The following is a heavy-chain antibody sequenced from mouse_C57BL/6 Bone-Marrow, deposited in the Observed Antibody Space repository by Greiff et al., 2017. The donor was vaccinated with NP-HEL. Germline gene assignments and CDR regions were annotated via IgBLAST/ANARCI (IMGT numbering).Heavy chain of an antibody. CDR3: TRDDGSSPAFDV. CDR2: ISSGGDYI. Sequence: EVKLVESGEGLVKPGGSLKLSCAASGFTFSSYAMSWVRQTPEKRLEWVAYISSGGDYIYYADTVKGRFTISRDNARNTLYLQMSSLKSEDTAMYDCTRDDGSSPAFDVWGTGTTVTVSS. D-gene: IGHD1-1*01. V-gene: IGHV5-9-1*02. J-gene: IGHJ1*03. CDR1: GFTFSSYA.